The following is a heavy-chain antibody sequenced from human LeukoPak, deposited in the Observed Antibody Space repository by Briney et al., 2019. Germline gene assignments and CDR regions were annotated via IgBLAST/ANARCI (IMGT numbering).Heavy chain of an antibody. CDR2: LDPADGET. J-gene: IGHJ4*02. V-gene: IGHV1-24*01. D-gene: IGHD4-17*01. Sequence: GASVKVSCKVSGYTLNDLSTHWVRQAPGKGLEWIGGLDPADGETIYAQKFQGRVTMTEDTSTDTAYMELNSLRSEDTAVYYCATHRTTVITGLVYWGQGTLVSVSS. CDR3: ATHRTTVITGLVY. CDR1: GYTLNDLS.